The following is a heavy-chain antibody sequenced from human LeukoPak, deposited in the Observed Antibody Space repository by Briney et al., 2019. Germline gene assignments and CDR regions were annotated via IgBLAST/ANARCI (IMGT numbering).Heavy chain of an antibody. CDR2: INHSGST. CDR3: ASVVVVAVIT. V-gene: IGHV4-34*01. Sequence: SETLSLTCAVYGGSFSGYYWSWIRQPPGKGLEWIGEINHSGSTNYNPSLKSRVAISVDTSKNQFSLKLSSVTAADTAVYYCASVVVVAVITWGQGTPVTVSS. CDR1: GGSFSGYY. J-gene: IGHJ5*02. D-gene: IGHD2-15*01.